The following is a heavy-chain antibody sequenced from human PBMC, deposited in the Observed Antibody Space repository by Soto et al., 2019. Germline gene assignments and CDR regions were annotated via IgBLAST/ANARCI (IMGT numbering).Heavy chain of an antibody. D-gene: IGHD1-1*01. CDR2: IYYSGST. V-gene: IGHV4-30-4*01. Sequence: SETLSLTCTVSGGSISSGDYYWSWIRQPPGKGLEWFGYIYYSGSTYYNPSLKSRVTISVARSKDPFSLKLSYVTAADTDVYYCDRDQLRGSIHYYYGIDVWGQGTTVTVSS. J-gene: IGHJ6*02. CDR3: DRDQLRGSIHYYYGIDV. CDR1: GGSISSGDYY.